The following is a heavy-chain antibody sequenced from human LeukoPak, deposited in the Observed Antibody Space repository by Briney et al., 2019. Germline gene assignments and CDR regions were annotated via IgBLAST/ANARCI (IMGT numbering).Heavy chain of an antibody. Sequence: GGSLRLSCAASGFTFSSYSMNWVRQAPGKGLEWVSSITSSGSYIYYADSVKGRFTISRDDSKNTAYLQMNSLKTGDTAVYYCTSLRMTTVTTRDYWGQGTLVTVSS. CDR2: ITSSGSYI. V-gene: IGHV3-21*04. J-gene: IGHJ4*02. CDR1: GFTFSSYS. D-gene: IGHD4-17*01. CDR3: TSLRMTTVTTRDY.